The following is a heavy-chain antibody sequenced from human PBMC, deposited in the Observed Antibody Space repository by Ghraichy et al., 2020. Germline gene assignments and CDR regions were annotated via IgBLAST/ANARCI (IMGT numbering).Heavy chain of an antibody. D-gene: IGHD2-2*01. Sequence: SETLSLTCSVSGVSISSTGYYWIWIRQHPGKGLDWIGYISYSGSTYYNPSLKSRLTISVDTAKNHFSLNLNSVTAADAAVYFCVRSDSYCGSTACYGGIDACDVWGRGTMVTVSS. V-gene: IGHV4-31*03. J-gene: IGHJ3*01. CDR3: VRSDSYCGSTACYGGIDACDV. CDR1: GVSISSTGYY. CDR2: ISYSGST.